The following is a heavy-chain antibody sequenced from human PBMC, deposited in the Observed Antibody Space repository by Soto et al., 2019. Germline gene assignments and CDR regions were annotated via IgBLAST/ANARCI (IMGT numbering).Heavy chain of an antibody. CDR2: IYYSGSN. CDR3: ARTPGSTVTTYGLSNPWYFDL. CDR1: GYSISSSNW. D-gene: IGHD4-17*01. J-gene: IGHJ2*01. V-gene: IGHV4-28*01. Sequence: QVQLQESGPGLVKPSDTLSLTCAVSGYSISSSNWWGWIRQPPGKGLEWIGYIYYSGSNYYNPSLKGRVTMSVVTSKNQFSLKLSSVTAVDTAVYYCARTPGSTVTTYGLSNPWYFDLWGRGTLVTVSS.